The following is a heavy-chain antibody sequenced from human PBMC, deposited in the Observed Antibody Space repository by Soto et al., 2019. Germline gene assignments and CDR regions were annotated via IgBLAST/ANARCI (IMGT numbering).Heavy chain of an antibody. V-gene: IGHV4-59*01. CDR1: GGSISTYY. CDR3: ARGVYPYYFDY. D-gene: IGHD3-16*02. Sequence: SETLSLTCSVSGGSISTYYWSWIRQPPGKGLEWIGYIYYTGTTNYNPSLKSRVTISVDTSKNQFSLKLSSLTAADTAVYYCARGVYPYYFDYWGQGTLVTVSS. CDR2: IYYTGTT. J-gene: IGHJ4*02.